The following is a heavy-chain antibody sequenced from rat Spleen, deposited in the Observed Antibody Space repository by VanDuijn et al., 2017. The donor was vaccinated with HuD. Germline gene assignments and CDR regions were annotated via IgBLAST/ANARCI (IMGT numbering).Heavy chain of an antibody. CDR3: VRHGYTRYYFDY. Sequence: EVQLVESDGGLVQPGRSLKLSCAASGFTFSDYYMAWVRPAPTKGLEWVATISYGDSSGHSGTYYRDSVRGRFTISRDNAKSSLYLQMDSLRSEDPATYYCVRHGYTRYYFDYWGQGVMVTVSS. CDR2: ISYGDSSGHSGT. D-gene: IGHD1-12*03. J-gene: IGHJ2*01. V-gene: IGHV5-29*01. CDR1: GFTFSDYY.